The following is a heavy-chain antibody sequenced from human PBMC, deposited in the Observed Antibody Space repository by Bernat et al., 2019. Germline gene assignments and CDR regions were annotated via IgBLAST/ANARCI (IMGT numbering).Heavy chain of an antibody. Sequence: QVQLQESGPGLVKPSETLSLTCAVSGYSISSGYYWGWIRQPPRKGLEWIGSIYHSGSTYYNPSLKSRVTISVDTSKNQFSLKLSSVTAADTAVYYCARAPAQRGGLRGLNWFDPWGQGTLVTVSS. CDR1: GYSISSGYY. J-gene: IGHJ5*02. CDR3: ARAPAQRGGLRGLNWFDP. D-gene: IGHD6-25*01. V-gene: IGHV4-38-2*01. CDR2: IYHSGST.